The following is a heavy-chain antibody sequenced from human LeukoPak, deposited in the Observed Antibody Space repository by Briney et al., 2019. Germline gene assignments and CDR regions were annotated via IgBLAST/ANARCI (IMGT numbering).Heavy chain of an antibody. V-gene: IGHV4-59*01. CDR3: ARRVVVVTANDKSDAFDM. CDR2: IYYTGST. Sequence: SETLSLTCTVSGGSISTYYWNWIRQPPGEGLEWIGYIYYTGSTKSNPSPKSRVTISLDTSKNQFSLNLSSVTAADTAVYYCARRVVVVTANDKSDAFDMWGQGTVVTVSS. D-gene: IGHD2-15*01. CDR1: GGSISTYY. J-gene: IGHJ3*02.